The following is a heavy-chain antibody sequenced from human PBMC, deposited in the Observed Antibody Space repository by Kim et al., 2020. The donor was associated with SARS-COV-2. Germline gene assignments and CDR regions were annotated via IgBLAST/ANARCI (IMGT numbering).Heavy chain of an antibody. D-gene: IGHD3-10*01. J-gene: IGHJ6*01. CDR3: ARGAYVGSGSYNGLDV. Sequence: SETLSLTCTVSGGSVSSVRYYWSWIRQSPGKGLEWIGKIYYSGRTDYNPSLKSRVTLSGDTSKNQLSLKLSSVTAADTAVYYCARGAYVGSGSYNGLDV. CDR1: GGSVSSVRYY. CDR2: IYYSGRT. V-gene: IGHV4-61*01.